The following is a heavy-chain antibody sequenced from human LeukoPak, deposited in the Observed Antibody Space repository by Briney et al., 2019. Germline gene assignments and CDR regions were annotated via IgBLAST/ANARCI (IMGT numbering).Heavy chain of an antibody. CDR2: TYYRSKWYT. J-gene: IGHJ4*02. CDR1: GDSFSSNSAA. V-gene: IGHV6-1*01. Sequence: SQTLSLTCAISGDSFSSNSAAWNWLRQSPSRGLEWLGRTYYRSKWYTYYAVSVKSRISINRDTSKNQTSLQLNSVTPEDTAVYYCVRSTGPIDYWGQGTLVTVSS. D-gene: IGHD1-1*01. CDR3: VRSTGPIDY.